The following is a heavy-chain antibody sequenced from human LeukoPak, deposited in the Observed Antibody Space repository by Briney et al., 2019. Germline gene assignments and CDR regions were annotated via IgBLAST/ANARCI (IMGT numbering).Heavy chain of an antibody. Sequence: PSETLSLTCSVSGGSISSYDWSWIRQPAGKGLEWIGRIYTSGSTNYNPSLKSRVTISVDTSKNQFSLKLSSLTAADTAVYYCASSYSYGDFDYWGQGTLVTVSS. V-gene: IGHV4-4*07. J-gene: IGHJ4*02. CDR2: IYTSGST. D-gene: IGHD5-18*01. CDR3: ASSYSYGDFDY. CDR1: GGSISSYD.